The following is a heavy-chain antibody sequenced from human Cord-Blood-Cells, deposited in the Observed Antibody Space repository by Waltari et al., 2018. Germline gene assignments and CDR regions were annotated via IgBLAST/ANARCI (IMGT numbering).Heavy chain of an antibody. V-gene: IGHV4-34*01. Sequence: QVQLQQWGAGLVKPSETLSLTCAGYGGTFSGYYWSWIRQPPGKGLEWIGEINHSGSTNYHPSLKSRVTISVDTSKNQFSLKLSSVTAADTAVYYCARRNWGFDYWGQGTLVTVSS. CDR2: INHSGST. CDR3: ARRNWGFDY. CDR1: GGTFSGYY. J-gene: IGHJ4*02. D-gene: IGHD7-27*01.